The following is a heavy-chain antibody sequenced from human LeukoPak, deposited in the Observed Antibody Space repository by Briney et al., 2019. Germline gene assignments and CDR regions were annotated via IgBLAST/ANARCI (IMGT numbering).Heavy chain of an antibody. CDR3: ARVHGRSASNY. Sequence: ASVKVSCKASGYIFTSYDITWVRQATGQGLEWMGFINPENGDTGYAQKFQGRITITRDTSISTVYMELSSLTSEDTAVYFCARVHGRSASNYWGQGSLVTVSS. CDR1: GYIFTSYD. D-gene: IGHD3-10*01. V-gene: IGHV1-8*01. CDR2: INPENGDT. J-gene: IGHJ4*02.